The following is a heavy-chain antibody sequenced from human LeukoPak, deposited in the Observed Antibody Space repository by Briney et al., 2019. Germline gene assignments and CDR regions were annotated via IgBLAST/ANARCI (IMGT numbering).Heavy chain of an antibody. J-gene: IGHJ4*02. CDR3: ARRGKLAHFDY. CDR2: IYYSGST. CDR1: GGSISSSSYY. D-gene: IGHD1-1*01. V-gene: IGHV4-39*01. Sequence: PSETLSLTCTVSGGSISSSSYYWGWIRQPPGKGLEWIATIYYSGSTYYNPSLKSRVTISVDTSKNQFSLKLNSVTAADTAVYYCARRGKLAHFDYWGQGTLVTVS.